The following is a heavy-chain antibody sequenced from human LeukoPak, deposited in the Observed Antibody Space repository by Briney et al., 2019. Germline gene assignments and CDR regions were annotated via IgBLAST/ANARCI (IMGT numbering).Heavy chain of an antibody. V-gene: IGHV1-69*05. CDR3: ARDGKLTGNDPMDAFDT. J-gene: IGHJ3*02. Sequence: GASVKVSCKASGGTFSSYAISWVRQAPGQGLEWVGGIIPLFGTTYYAQRFQGRATITTDESTRTAYMELSSLRSEDTAVYYCARDGKLTGNDPMDAFDTWGQGTMVTVSS. CDR2: IIPLFGTT. CDR1: GGTFSSYA. D-gene: IGHD3-9*01.